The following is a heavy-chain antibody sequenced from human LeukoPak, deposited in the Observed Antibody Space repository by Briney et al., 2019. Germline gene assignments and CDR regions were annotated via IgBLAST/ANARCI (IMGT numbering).Heavy chain of an antibody. Sequence: ASVKVSCKASGYTLTSYGISWVRQPPGQGLEWMGWISAYNGNTNYAQTLQGRVTITTDKSKSTAYMELRSLRSDDTAVYYCARDLSWEWTYWFDPWGQGTLVTVSS. D-gene: IGHD3-3*01. CDR2: ISAYNGNT. CDR3: ARDLSWEWTYWFDP. J-gene: IGHJ5*02. V-gene: IGHV1-18*01. CDR1: GYTLTSYG.